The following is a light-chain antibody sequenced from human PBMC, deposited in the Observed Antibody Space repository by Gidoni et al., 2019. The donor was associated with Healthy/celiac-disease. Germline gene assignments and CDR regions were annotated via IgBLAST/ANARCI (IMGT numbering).Light chain of an antibody. Sequence: QSVLTPPPSVSAAPGQKVTISRSGSSSNIGNNYVSWYQQLPGTAPKLLIYDNNKRPSGIPDRFSGSKSGTSATLGITGLQTGDEADYYCGTWDSSLSVVFGGGTKLTVL. V-gene: IGLV1-51*01. CDR2: DNN. J-gene: IGLJ2*01. CDR3: GTWDSSLSVV. CDR1: SSNIGNNY.